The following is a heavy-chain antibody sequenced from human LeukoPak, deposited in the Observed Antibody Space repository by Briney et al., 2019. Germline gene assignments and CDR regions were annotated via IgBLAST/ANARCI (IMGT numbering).Heavy chain of an antibody. CDR2: IIPIFGTA. CDR3: ASSSSEGHWLDP. Sequence: SVKVSCKASGGTFSSYAISWVRQAPGQGLEWMGGIIPIFGTANYAQKFQGRVTITTDESTSTAYMELSSLRSEDTAVYYCASSSSEGHWLDPWGQGTLVTVSS. J-gene: IGHJ5*02. V-gene: IGHV1-69*05. D-gene: IGHD6-19*01. CDR1: GGTFSSYA.